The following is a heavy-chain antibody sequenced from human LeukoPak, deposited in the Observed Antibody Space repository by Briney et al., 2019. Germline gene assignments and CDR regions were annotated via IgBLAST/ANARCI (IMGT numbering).Heavy chain of an antibody. V-gene: IGHV3-7*01. J-gene: IGHJ4*02. Sequence: HPGGSLRLSCAASGFTFSSYAMSWVRQAPGKGLEWVANIKQDGSEKYYVDSVKGRFTISRDNAKNSLYLQMNSLRAENTAVYYCARDLSASAWGQGTLVTVSS. CDR2: IKQDGSEK. CDR3: ARDLSASA. CDR1: GFTFSSYA.